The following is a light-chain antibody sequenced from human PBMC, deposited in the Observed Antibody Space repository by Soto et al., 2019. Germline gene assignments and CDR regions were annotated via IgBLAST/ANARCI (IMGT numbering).Light chain of an antibody. CDR1: QSVGTN. Sequence: EIVMTQSPASLSVSPGERATLSCRASQSVGTNLAWYQKKPGQGPRLLMYGAYTRAIGIPARFSGSGSGAEFTLIITRLHAEDVAVYCCQLYQCRLSFGGGTKVEI. CDR2: GAY. CDR3: QLYQCRLS. V-gene: IGKV3-15*01. J-gene: IGKJ4*01.